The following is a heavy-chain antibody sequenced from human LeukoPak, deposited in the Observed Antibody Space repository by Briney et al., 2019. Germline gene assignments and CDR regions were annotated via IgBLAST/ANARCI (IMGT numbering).Heavy chain of an antibody. CDR3: ARMAWDGDYVDGY. CDR2: IYSGGNT. J-gene: IGHJ4*02. D-gene: IGHD4-17*01. V-gene: IGHV3-53*01. CDR1: GFTVSSNY. Sequence: AGGSLRLCCAASGFTVSSNYMSWVRQAPGKGLEWVSLIYSGGNTYYADSVKGRFTISRDNSKNTLYLQMNSLRAEDTAVYFCARMAWDGDYVDGYWGQGTLVTVSS.